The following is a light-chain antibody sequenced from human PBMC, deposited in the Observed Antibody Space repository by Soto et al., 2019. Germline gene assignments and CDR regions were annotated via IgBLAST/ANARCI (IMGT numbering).Light chain of an antibody. CDR2: KAS. J-gene: IGKJ1*01. V-gene: IGKV1-5*03. Sequence: DIQMTQSPSTLSASVGDRVTITCRASQSISSWLAWYQQKAGKAPKLLIYKASSLQSGVPSRFRGSGSGTEFTLTISSLQPDDFATYYCQHYKTFPWTFGQGTKVEIK. CDR3: QHYKTFPWT. CDR1: QSISSW.